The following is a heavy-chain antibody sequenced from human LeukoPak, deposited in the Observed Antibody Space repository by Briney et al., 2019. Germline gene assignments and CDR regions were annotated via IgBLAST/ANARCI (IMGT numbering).Heavy chain of an antibody. V-gene: IGHV4-61*02. Sequence: SQTLSLTCTVSGGSISSGSYYWSWIRQPAGKGLEWIGRIYTSGSTNYNPSLKSRVTISVDTSKNQFSLKLSSVTAADTAVYYCAREGVEDYVVVPAAMYNWFDPWGQGTLVTVSS. CDR2: IYTSGST. CDR1: GGSISSGSYY. CDR3: AREGVEDYVVVPAAMYNWFDP. J-gene: IGHJ5*02. D-gene: IGHD2-2*01.